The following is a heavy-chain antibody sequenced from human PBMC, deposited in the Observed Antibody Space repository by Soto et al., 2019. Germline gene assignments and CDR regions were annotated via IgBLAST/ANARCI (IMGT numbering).Heavy chain of an antibody. CDR2: ISYHGSNK. J-gene: IGHJ4*02. CDR3: ARDLPKYVDY. V-gene: IGHV3-30-3*01. D-gene: IGHD2-8*01. CDR1: GFTFSTSA. Sequence: GGSLRLSCAASGFTFSTSAMHWVRQAPGKGLEWVALISYHGSNKYYGDSVEGRFTISRDNSKNTLYLQMDSLRAEDTAAYYCARDLPKYVDYWGQGSLVTVSS.